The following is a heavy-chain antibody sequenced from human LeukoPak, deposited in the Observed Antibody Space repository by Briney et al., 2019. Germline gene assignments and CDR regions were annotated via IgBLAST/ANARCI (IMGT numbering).Heavy chain of an antibody. CDR1: GGSISSGGYY. CDR2: IYHSGST. J-gene: IGHJ4*02. D-gene: IGHD1-7*01. V-gene: IGHV4-30-2*01. Sequence: SETLSLTCTVSGGSISSGGYYWSWIRQPPGKGLEWIGYIYHSGSTYYNPSLKSRVTISVDRSKNQFSLKLSSVTAADTAVYYCARGYNWNYALDYWGQGTLVTVSS. CDR3: ARGYNWNYALDY.